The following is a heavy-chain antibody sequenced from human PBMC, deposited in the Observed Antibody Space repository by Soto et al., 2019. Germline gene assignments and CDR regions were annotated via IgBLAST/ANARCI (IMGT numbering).Heavy chain of an antibody. D-gene: IGHD1-26*01. J-gene: IGHJ4*02. CDR2: IYHSVST. Sequence: SETLSLTCTVSGYSINSDDYWGWIRQPPGKGLEWIASIYHSVSTFYNPSLRSRVTISIDTSKNQFSLRLTAVTAADTAMYYCARGPPSGSFSLTPRYWGQGTLVTVSS. V-gene: IGHV4-38-2*02. CDR3: ARGPPSGSFSLTPRY. CDR1: GYSINSDDY.